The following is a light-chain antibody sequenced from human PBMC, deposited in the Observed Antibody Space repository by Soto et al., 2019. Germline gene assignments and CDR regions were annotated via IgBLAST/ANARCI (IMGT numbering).Light chain of an antibody. J-gene: IGKJ5*01. Sequence: EIVLTQSPVTLSLSPGERATLSCRASQSIRTYLAWYQVKPGQAPRLLIYDASSRASGVPARFSGSGSGTDFTLTIRSLEPEDFALYYCQQRNSWPPITFGQWTRLEIK. CDR1: QSIRTY. CDR2: DAS. CDR3: QQRNSWPPIT. V-gene: IGKV3-11*01.